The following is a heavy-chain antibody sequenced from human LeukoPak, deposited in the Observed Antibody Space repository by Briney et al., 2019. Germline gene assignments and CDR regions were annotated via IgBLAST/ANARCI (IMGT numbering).Heavy chain of an antibody. J-gene: IGHJ4*02. CDR2: IYYSGRT. CDR1: GGSISDYY. V-gene: IGHV4-59*01. CDR3: ARAPYSYGYFDY. D-gene: IGHD5-18*01. Sequence: SETLSLTCTVSGGSISDYYWSWIRQPPGKGLEWIAFIYYSGRTNYNPSLKSRVTISLDTSKNQFSLKLTSVTAADTAVYYCARAPYSYGYFDYWGQGTLVTVSS.